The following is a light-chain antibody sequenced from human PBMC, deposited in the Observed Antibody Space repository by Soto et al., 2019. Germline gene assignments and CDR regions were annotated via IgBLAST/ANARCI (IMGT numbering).Light chain of an antibody. CDR2: EVK. CDR1: SSDVGAYNY. Sequence: QSALTQPASVSGSPGRSITISCTGTSSDVGAYNYVSWYQHHPGKAPKLLLFEVKYRPSGVSNRFSGSKSGSTASLTISGLQVEDEADYYCSSYTSTTTPYVFGTGTKVTVL. CDR3: SSYTSTTTPYV. J-gene: IGLJ1*01. V-gene: IGLV2-14*01.